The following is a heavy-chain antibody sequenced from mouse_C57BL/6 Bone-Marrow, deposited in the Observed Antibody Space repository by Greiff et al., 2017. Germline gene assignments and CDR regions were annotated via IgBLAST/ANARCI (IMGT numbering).Heavy chain of an antibody. Sequence: LQESGASVKISCTASGYAFSSYWMNWVKQRPGKGLEWLGQIYPGDGDTNYNGKFKGKATRTADKSSSTAYMQRSSLTSEDSAVYFGARRGYGSSPWYFDVWGTGTTVTVSS. CDR2: IYPGDGDT. CDR3: ARRGYGSSPWYFDV. CDR1: GYAFSSYW. J-gene: IGHJ1*03. V-gene: IGHV1-80*01. D-gene: IGHD1-1*01.